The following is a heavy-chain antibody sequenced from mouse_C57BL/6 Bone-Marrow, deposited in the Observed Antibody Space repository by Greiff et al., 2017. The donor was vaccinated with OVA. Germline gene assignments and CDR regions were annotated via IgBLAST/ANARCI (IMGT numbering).Heavy chain of an antibody. CDR1: GFTFSSYA. V-gene: IGHV5-9-1*02. D-gene: IGHD1-1*01. J-gene: IGHJ2*01. CDR3: TRLLPYCFDY. CDR2: ISSGGDYT. Sequence: EVMLVESGAGLVKPGGSLKLSCAASGFTFSSYAMSWVRQTPEKRLEWVAYISSGGDYTYYADTVKGRFTISRDNARNTRYLQMSSLKSEDKAVYYCTRLLPYCFDYWGQGTTLTVSA.